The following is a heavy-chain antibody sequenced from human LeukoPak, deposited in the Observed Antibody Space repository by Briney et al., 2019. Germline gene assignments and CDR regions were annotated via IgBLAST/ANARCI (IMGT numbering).Heavy chain of an antibody. Sequence: ASVKVSCKASGGTFSSYAISWVRQAPGQGLEWMGRIIPILGIANYAQKFQGRVTITADKSTSTAYMELSSLRSEDTAVYYCVRDDPPSLVAANDPSWFDPWGQGTLVTVSS. D-gene: IGHD2-15*01. V-gene: IGHV1-69*04. CDR3: VRDDPPSLVAANDPSWFDP. CDR2: IIPILGIA. J-gene: IGHJ5*02. CDR1: GGTFSSYA.